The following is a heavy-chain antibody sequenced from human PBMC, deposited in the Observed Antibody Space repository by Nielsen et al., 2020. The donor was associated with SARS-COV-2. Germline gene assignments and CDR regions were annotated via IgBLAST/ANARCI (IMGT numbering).Heavy chain of an antibody. V-gene: IGHV4/OR15-8*01. D-gene: IGHD4-11*01. CDR1: GASVTSQNW. Sequence: SETLSLTCVVYGASVTSQNWWSWVRQPPGKGLEWIGQIYHGGSANYNPSLQNRVAISLDKSKNMFFLRMHSITAADTGVYYCARLIGYSTSTDYWGQGTLVAVSS. CDR2: IYHGGSA. CDR3: ARLIGYSTSTDY. J-gene: IGHJ4*02.